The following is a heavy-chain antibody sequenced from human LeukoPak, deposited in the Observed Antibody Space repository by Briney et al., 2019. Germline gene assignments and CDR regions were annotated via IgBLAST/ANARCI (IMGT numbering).Heavy chain of an antibody. CDR3: VRDSNLSFDY. V-gene: IGHV3-74*01. J-gene: IGHJ4*02. CDR1: GFTFSGYW. Sequence: GGSLRLSCAASGFTFSGYWMHWVRQAPGKGLVWVSHINTDGTATTYADSVKGRFTISRDNAKNTLYLQMNGLRAEDTAVYYCVRDSNLSFDYWGQGALVTVSS. D-gene: IGHD1-14*01. CDR2: INTDGTAT.